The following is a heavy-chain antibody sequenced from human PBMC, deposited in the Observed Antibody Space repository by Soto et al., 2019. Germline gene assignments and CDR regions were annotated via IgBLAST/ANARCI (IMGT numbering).Heavy chain of an antibody. J-gene: IGHJ5*02. D-gene: IGHD2-2*01. Sequence: ASVKVSCKASGYTFTGYYMHWVRQAPGQGLEWMGWINPNSGGTNYAQKFQGRVTMTRDTSISTAYMELSRLRSDDTAVYYCARDKVVVVPAAMEGANWFDPWGQGTLVTVSS. CDR2: INPNSGGT. CDR1: GYTFTGYY. CDR3: ARDKVVVVPAAMEGANWFDP. V-gene: IGHV1-2*02.